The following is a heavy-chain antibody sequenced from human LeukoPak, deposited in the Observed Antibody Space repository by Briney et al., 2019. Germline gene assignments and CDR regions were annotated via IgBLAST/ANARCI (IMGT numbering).Heavy chain of an antibody. D-gene: IGHD3-22*01. CDR2: ISGSGGST. CDR1: GFTFSSYE. V-gene: IGHV3-23*01. Sequence: GGSLRLSCAASGFTFSSYEMNWVRQAPGKGLEWVSAISGSGGSTYYADSVKGRFTISRDNSKNTLYLQMNSLRAEDTAVYYCAKAYETPYYYDSSGYYRFGGQGTLVTVSS. J-gene: IGHJ4*02. CDR3: AKAYETPYYYDSSGYYRF.